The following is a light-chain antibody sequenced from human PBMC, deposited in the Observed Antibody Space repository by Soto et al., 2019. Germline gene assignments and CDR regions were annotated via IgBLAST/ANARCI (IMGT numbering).Light chain of an antibody. CDR2: GNS. CDR1: SSNIGAGFD. J-gene: IGLJ2*01. V-gene: IGLV1-40*01. CDR3: QSYDSSLSGSV. Sequence: QSVLTQPPSVSGAPGQRVIISCAGSSSNIGAGFDVHWYQQVPGTAPKLLIYGNSNRPSGVPDRFSGSKSGTSASLAITGLQAEDEADYSCQSYDSSLSGSVFGGGTKLTVL.